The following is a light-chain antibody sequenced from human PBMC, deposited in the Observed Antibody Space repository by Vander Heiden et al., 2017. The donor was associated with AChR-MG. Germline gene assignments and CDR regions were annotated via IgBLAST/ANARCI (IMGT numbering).Light chain of an antibody. CDR3: QQDDNWYT. Sequence: EVVMTQSPATLSVSPGERASLSCRASQSIGTNLAWYQQKPGQAPRLLLYGASTRATGIPVRFSGSGSGTEFTLTISSLQSEDFAVYYCQQDDNWYTFGQGTKVEIK. J-gene: IGKJ2*01. CDR1: QSIGTN. CDR2: GAS. V-gene: IGKV3-15*01.